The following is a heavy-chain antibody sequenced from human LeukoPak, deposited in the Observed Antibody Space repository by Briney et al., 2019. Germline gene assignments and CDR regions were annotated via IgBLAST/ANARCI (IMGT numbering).Heavy chain of an antibody. CDR1: GFTFSSYA. D-gene: IGHD1-14*01. J-gene: IGHJ4*02. V-gene: IGHV3-23*01. Sequence: GGSLRLSCAASGFTFSSYAMSWVRQAPGQGLELVSAISGSGGSTYYADSVKGRFTISRDNSKNTLYLQMNSLRAEDTAVYYCAKRPEDPTLSWGQGNLVTVSS. CDR3: AKRPEDPTLS. CDR2: ISGSGGST.